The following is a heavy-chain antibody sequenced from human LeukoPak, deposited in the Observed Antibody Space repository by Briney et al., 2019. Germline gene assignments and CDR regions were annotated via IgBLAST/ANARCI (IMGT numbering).Heavy chain of an antibody. Sequence: SETLSLTCAVSGGSISTTGYYWAWIRQPPGKGLQWIASIYYSGSTYYNSSLKSRVTISVDTSKNQFSLKLSSMTAADTAVYYCASDKGYSNNYFDYWGQGTLVTVSS. CDR3: ASDKGYSNNYFDY. D-gene: IGHD6-13*01. J-gene: IGHJ4*02. CDR1: GGSISTTGYY. V-gene: IGHV4-39*02. CDR2: IYYSGST.